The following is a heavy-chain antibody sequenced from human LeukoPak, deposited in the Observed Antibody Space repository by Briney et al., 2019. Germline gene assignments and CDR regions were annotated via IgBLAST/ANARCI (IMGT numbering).Heavy chain of an antibody. J-gene: IGHJ4*02. CDR3: AKQSRYSRSAGPFDY. D-gene: IGHD6-13*01. CDR2: INTNTGNP. CDR1: GYTFTSYA. Sequence: GASVKVSCKASGYTFTSYAMNWVRQAPGQGLEWMGWINTNTGNPTYAQGFTGRFVFSLDTSVSTAYLQISSLKAEDTAVYYCAKQSRYSRSAGPFDYWGQGTLVTVSS. V-gene: IGHV7-4-1*02.